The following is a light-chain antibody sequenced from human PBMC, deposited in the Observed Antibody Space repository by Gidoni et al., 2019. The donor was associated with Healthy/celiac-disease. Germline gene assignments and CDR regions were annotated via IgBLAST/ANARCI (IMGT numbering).Light chain of an antibody. V-gene: IGKV1-5*03. CDR3: QQYNSYPWT. CDR1: QSISSW. Sequence: DIQMTQSPSTLSASVGDRVTITCRASQSISSWLAWYQQKPGKAPKHLIYKASSLESGVPSRFSGRGSGTEFTLTISSLQPDDFATYYCQQYNSYPWTFGQGTKVEIK. J-gene: IGKJ1*01. CDR2: KAS.